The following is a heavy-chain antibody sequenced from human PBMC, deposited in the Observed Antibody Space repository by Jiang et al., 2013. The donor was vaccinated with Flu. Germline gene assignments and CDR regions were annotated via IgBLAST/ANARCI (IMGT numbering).Heavy chain of an antibody. V-gene: IGHV4-34*01. Sequence: GLECLGEIYHTGRTRYNPSLEGRVIISIDTSDNEFSLKLTSVTAADTAVYYCARRSSGWYFEHWGQGTPVTVSS. J-gene: IGHJ4*02. D-gene: IGHD6-19*01. CDR3: ARRSSGWYFEH. CDR2: IYHTGRT.